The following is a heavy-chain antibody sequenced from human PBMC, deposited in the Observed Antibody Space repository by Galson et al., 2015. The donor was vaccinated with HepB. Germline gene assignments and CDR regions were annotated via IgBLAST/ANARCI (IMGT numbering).Heavy chain of an antibody. D-gene: IGHD3-9*01. Sequence: SLRLSCAGSGFTFSDNYISWIRQAPGKGLQLISYISGTSTYVDYADSVVGRFTISIDNANNSVFLQMNYLRADDTGVYYCARGVYDILTKDVWGQGTTVIVSS. CDR1: GFTFSDNY. J-gene: IGHJ6*02. V-gene: IGHV3-11*06. CDR3: ARGVYDILTKDV. CDR2: ISGTSTYV.